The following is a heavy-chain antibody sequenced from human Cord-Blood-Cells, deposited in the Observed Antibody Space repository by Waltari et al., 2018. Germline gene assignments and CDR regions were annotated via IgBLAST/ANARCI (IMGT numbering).Heavy chain of an antibody. V-gene: IGHV4-59*01. CDR2: IYYGGST. D-gene: IGHD2-21*02. J-gene: IGHJ4*02. Sequence: QVQLQESGPGLVKPSETLSLTCTVSGGSISSYYWSWIRQPPGKGLEWIGYIYYGGSTDYNPPLKRRVTISVDTSRNQFSRELSALTAADTAVYYCASGVVTGGGWFDYWGQGTLVTVSS. CDR3: ASGVVTGGGWFDY. CDR1: GGSISSYY.